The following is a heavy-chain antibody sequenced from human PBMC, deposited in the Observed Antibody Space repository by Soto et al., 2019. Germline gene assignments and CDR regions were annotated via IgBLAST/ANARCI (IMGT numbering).Heavy chain of an antibody. V-gene: IGHV3-64*01. Sequence: GGSLRLSCAASGFTFSSYAMHWVRQAPGKGLEYVSAISSNGGSTYYANSVKGRFTISRDNSKNTLYLQMGSLRAEDMAVYYCARDYLSSGSMSYYMDVWGKGTTVTVSS. CDR2: ISSNGGST. J-gene: IGHJ6*03. CDR3: ARDYLSSGSMSYYMDV. D-gene: IGHD2-15*01. CDR1: GFTFSSYA.